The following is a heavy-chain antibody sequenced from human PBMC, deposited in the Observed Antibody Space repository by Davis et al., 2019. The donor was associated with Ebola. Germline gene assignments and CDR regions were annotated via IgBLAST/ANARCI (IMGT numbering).Heavy chain of an antibody. J-gene: IGHJ3*02. V-gene: IGHV4-39*01. CDR3: ARRTIFSTFDI. CDR1: GGSIISSSSY. Sequence: SETLSLTCTVSGGSIISSSSYWGWIRQPPRKGLEWIGSIYYSGITYYNPSLKSRVTMSVGTSKNQFSLKLSSVTAADTAVYYCARRTIFSTFDIWGQGTMVTVSS. CDR2: IYYSGIT. D-gene: IGHD3-3*01.